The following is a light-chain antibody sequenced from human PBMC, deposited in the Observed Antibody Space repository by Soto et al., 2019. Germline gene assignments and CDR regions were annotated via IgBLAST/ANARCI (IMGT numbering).Light chain of an antibody. CDR3: SSWTTSTTMK. CDR1: SSDVGRYNF. CDR2: DVN. Sequence: QSALTQPASVSGSPGQSITISCTGTSSDVGRYNFVSWYQHHPGKAPKLMIYDVNNRPSGVSNRFSGSKSGNTASLTISGLQAEDEADYYCSSWTTSTTMKFGGGAKLTVL. J-gene: IGLJ2*01. V-gene: IGLV2-14*03.